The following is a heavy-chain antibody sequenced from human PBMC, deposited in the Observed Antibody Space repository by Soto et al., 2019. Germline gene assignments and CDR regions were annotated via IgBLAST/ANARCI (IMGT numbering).Heavy chain of an antibody. CDR2: LSGSGGSA. CDR3: AKTGGGVLGYFDY. CDR1: GFTFSSYV. D-gene: IGHD3-16*01. V-gene: IGHV3-23*04. J-gene: IGHJ4*02. Sequence: EVQLVESGGGLVQPGGSLRLSCVASGFTFSSYVMSWVRQAPGKGLEWVSTLSGSGGSAYYADSVKGLFTTSRDNSKNTLYLQMNSLRAEDTAVYYCAKTGGGVLGYFDYWGQGTLVTVSS.